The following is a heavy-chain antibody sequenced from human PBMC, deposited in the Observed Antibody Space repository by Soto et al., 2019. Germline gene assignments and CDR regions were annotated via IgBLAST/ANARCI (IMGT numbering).Heavy chain of an antibody. D-gene: IGHD1-7*01. Sequence: QVQLAESGGGVVQPGRSLRLSCAASGFTFSSYAMHWVRQAPGKGLEWVAVISYDGSNKYYADSVKGRFTISRDNSKNTLYLQMNSLRAEDTAVYYCAREWGTTSYYYYYGMDVWGQGTTVTVSS. CDR3: AREWGTTSYYYYYGMDV. CDR1: GFTFSSYA. V-gene: IGHV3-30-3*01. J-gene: IGHJ6*02. CDR2: ISYDGSNK.